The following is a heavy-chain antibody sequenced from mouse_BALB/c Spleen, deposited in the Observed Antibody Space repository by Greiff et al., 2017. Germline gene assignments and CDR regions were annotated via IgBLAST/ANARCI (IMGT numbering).Heavy chain of an antibody. Sequence: QVQLQQSGAELVRPGASVTLSCKASGYTFTDYEMHWVKQTPVHGLEWIGAIDPETGGTAYNQKFKGKATLTADKSSSTAYMELRSLTSEDSAVYYCTRYYGNYVYYAMDYWGQGTSVTVSS. J-gene: IGHJ4*01. D-gene: IGHD2-1*01. V-gene: IGHV1-15*01. CDR1: GYTFTDYE. CDR2: IDPETGGT. CDR3: TRYYGNYVYYAMDY.